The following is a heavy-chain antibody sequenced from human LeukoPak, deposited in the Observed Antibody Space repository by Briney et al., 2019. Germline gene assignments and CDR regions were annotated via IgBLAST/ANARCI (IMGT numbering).Heavy chain of an antibody. D-gene: IGHD1-26*01. J-gene: IGHJ4*02. V-gene: IGHV3-48*01. CDR1: GFTFSSYS. CDR2: ISSSSSTI. Sequence: PGGSLRLSCAASGFTFSSYSMNWVRQAPGKGLEWVSYISSSSSTIYYADSVKGRFTISRDNAKNSLYLQMNSLRAEDTAVYCCARHSFYSGSYYEDYWGQGTLVTVSS. CDR3: ARHSFYSGSYYEDY.